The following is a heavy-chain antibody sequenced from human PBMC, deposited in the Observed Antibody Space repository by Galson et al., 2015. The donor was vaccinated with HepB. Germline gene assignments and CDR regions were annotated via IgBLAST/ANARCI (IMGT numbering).Heavy chain of an antibody. J-gene: IGHJ6*02. CDR3: ARQRDEYDFCSGYYKPYYYYGMDV. D-gene: IGHD3-3*01. CDR1: GYSFTSYW. V-gene: IGHV5-51*01. CDR2: IYPGDSDT. Sequence: QSGAEVKKPGESLKISCKGSGYSFTSYWIGWVRQMPGKGLEWMGIIYPGDSDTRYSPSFQDQVTISADKSISTAYLHWSSLKASDTAMYYCARQRDEYDFCSGYYKPYYYYGMDVWGQGTTVTV.